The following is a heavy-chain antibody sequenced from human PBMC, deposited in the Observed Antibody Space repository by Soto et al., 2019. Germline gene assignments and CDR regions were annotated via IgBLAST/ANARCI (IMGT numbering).Heavy chain of an antibody. V-gene: IGHV1-2*02. D-gene: IGHD3-22*01. J-gene: IGHJ3*02. CDR2: INPNSGGT. CDR3: ARVRVTMIVVVITPDGAFDI. Sequence: GASVKVSCKASGYTFTGYYMHWVRQAPGQGLEWMGWINPNSGGTNYAQKFQGRVTMTRDTSISTAYMELRSLRSDDTAVYYCARVRVTMIVVVITPDGAFDIWGQGTMVTVSS. CDR1: GYTFTGYY.